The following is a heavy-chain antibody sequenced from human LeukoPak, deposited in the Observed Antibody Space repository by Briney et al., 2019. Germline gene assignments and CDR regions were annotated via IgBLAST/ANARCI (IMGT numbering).Heavy chain of an antibody. V-gene: IGHV4-59*08. Sequence: PSETLSLNCTVSGGSISRYYWSWIRQSPGKGLEWIGYIYYSGSTDYNPSLRSRVTISIDTSKDQFSLKLSSVTAADTAVYYCARHFRYSSSLGYYYYGMDVWGQGTTVTVSS. J-gene: IGHJ6*02. CDR3: ARHFRYSSSLGYYYYGMDV. D-gene: IGHD6-6*01. CDR1: GGSISRYY. CDR2: IYYSGST.